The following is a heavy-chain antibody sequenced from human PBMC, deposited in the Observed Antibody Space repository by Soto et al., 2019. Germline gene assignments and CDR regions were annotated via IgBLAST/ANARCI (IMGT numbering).Heavy chain of an antibody. J-gene: IGHJ4*02. D-gene: IGHD3-16*01. CDR1: DGSLSRGGYS. V-gene: IGHV4-30-2*01. Sequence: QLQESGSGLVKPSQTLSLTCTVFDGSLSRGGYSWGWIRQPPGKGLEWIGHIYQTGTTYYNPSLKSQVTVSIDWSKSQFSLKLTSATAADTAVYFCARVSYYERTSSFDYWSQGTLVTVSS. CDR3: ARVSYYERTSSFDY. CDR2: IYQTGTT.